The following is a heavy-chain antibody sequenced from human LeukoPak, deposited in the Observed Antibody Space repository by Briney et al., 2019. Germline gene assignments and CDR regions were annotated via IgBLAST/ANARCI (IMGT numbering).Heavy chain of an antibody. CDR1: GGSISSYY. CDR3: ARHYDSSGYWYYFDY. Sequence: SETLSLTCTVSGGSISSYYWSWIRQPPGKGLDWIGYVYYSGSSNYNPSLKSRVTISVDTSKNQFSLKLSSVTAADTAMYYCARHYDSSGYWYYFDYWGQGALVTVSS. J-gene: IGHJ4*02. V-gene: IGHV4-59*08. D-gene: IGHD3-22*01. CDR2: VYYSGSS.